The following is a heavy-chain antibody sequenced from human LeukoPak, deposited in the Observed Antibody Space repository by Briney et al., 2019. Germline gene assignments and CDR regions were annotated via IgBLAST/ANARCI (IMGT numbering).Heavy chain of an antibody. V-gene: IGHV3-9*01. CDR1: GFTFDDYA. CDR2: ISWNSGSI. J-gene: IGHJ4*02. Sequence: GGSLRLSCAASGFTFDDYAMHWVRLAPGKGLEWVSGISWNSGSIDYSDSVKGRFTISRDNAKDSLHLQMNSLRAEDTAVYYCARDWWDYWGQGTLVTVSS. CDR3: ARDWWDY. D-gene: IGHD2-15*01.